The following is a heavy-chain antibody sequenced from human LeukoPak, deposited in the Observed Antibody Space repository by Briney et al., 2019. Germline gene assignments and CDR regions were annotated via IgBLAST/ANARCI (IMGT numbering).Heavy chain of an antibody. J-gene: IGHJ3*02. CDR3: AKRNLGIGRGAFDI. D-gene: IGHD7-27*01. V-gene: IGHV3-23*01. Sequence: GGSLRLSCAASGFTFSSYAMSWVRQAPGKGLEWVSAISGSGGSTYYADSVKGRFTISRDNSKSTLYLQMSSLRAEDTALYYCAKRNLGIGRGAFDIWGQGTMVTVSS. CDR1: GFTFSSYA. CDR2: ISGSGGST.